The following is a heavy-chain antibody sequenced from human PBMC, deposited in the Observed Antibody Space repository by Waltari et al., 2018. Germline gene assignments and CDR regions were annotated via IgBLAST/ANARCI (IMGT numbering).Heavy chain of an antibody. CDR1: EFTLSYYW. J-gene: IGHJ4*02. CDR3: ATQSWSNFEY. V-gene: IGHV3-7*01. Sequence: EVQLVESGGGLFQTGGSLRLSCAASEFTLSYYWVTWVRQAPGKGLEWVANIKEDGSEKYYVDSVKGRFTISRDNAKNSLYLQMSSLRVEDTAVYYCATQSWSNFEYWGQGTLVTVSS. CDR2: IKEDGSEK. D-gene: IGHD3-3*01.